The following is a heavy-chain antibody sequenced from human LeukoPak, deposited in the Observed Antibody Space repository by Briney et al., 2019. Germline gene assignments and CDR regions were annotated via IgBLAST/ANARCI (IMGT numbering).Heavy chain of an antibody. Sequence: GGSLRLSCAASVFTFSDYYMSWIRQAPGKGLEWVSYISSSGSTIYYADSVKGRFTISRDNARDSLYLQVNSLRAEDTAVYYCARDPTTVGASDIWGQGTMVTVSS. V-gene: IGHV3-11*01. CDR3: ARDPTTVGASDI. J-gene: IGHJ3*02. CDR1: VFTFSDYY. CDR2: ISSSGSTI. D-gene: IGHD4-23*01.